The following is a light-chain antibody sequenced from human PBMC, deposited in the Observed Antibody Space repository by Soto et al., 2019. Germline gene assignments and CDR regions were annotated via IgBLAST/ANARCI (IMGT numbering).Light chain of an antibody. CDR3: LQHNSYPLT. J-gene: IGKJ4*01. CDR1: QGIRND. V-gene: IGKV1-17*01. Sequence: SQMTQSPASLGAAVGGRVTMTWRARQGIRNDLGGYQQKPGKAPKRLIYAASSLQSAVPSRFSGSGPGTEFTLTIPSPHPEAFATYSCLQHNSYPLTFGGGTPVDTK. CDR2: AAS.